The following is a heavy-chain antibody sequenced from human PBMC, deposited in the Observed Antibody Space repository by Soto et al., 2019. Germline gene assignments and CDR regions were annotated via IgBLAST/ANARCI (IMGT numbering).Heavy chain of an antibody. CDR3: LRKQVSGPILY. CDR1: GFTFSTSP. J-gene: IGHJ4*02. V-gene: IGHV3-64D*06. Sequence: GGSLRLSCSASGFTFSTSPMHWVRQAPGKGLEYVSAISPTGGTTYYADSLKGRFTTSRDNPKSTLYLHMSSLRTEDTAVYYFLRKQVSGPILYWGPGTL. CDR2: ISPTGGTT.